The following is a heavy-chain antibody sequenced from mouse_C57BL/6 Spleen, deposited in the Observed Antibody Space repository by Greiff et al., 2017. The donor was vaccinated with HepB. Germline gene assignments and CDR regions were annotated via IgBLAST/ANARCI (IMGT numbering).Heavy chain of an antibody. D-gene: IGHD2-1*01. J-gene: IGHJ2*01. V-gene: IGHV1-52*01. CDR1: GYTFTSYW. CDR3: AREGGGNYNY. Sequence: VQLQQPGAELVRPGSSVKLSCKASGYTFTSYWMHWVKQRPIQGLEWIGNIDPSDSETHYNQKFKDKATLTVDKSSSTAYMQLSSLTSEDSAVYYCAREGGGNYNYWGQGTTLTVSS. CDR2: IDPSDSET.